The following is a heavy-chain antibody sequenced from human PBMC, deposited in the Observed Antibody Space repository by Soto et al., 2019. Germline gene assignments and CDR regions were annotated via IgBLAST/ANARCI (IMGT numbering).Heavy chain of an antibody. CDR3: ARDDYTYGVY. J-gene: IGHJ4*02. D-gene: IGHD3-3*01. CDR1: ACSFRDYF. Sequence: GWLRSACTASACSFRDYFMSRIRQAPGKGLEWVSYIGPYGNSIYYADSVKGRFTISRDDAKKSLSLHMNSLRAEDTAVYYCARDDYTYGVYWGQGSPVTV. V-gene: IGHV3-11*01. CDR2: IGPYGNSI.